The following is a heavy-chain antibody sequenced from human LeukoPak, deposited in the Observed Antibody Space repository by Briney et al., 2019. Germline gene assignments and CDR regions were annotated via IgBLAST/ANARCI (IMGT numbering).Heavy chain of an antibody. D-gene: IGHD2-21*01. CDR1: GFTFSSYN. V-gene: IGHV3-21*01. CDR2: ISSSSSYI. J-gene: IGHJ4*02. CDR3: ARGRGYCGGDCYGIDY. Sequence: GGSLRLSCAASGFTFSSYNMNWVRQAPGKGLEWVSAISSSSSYIYYADSVKGRFTISRDNAKNSLYLQMNSLRAEDTAVYYCARGRGYCGGDCYGIDYWGQGTLVTVSS.